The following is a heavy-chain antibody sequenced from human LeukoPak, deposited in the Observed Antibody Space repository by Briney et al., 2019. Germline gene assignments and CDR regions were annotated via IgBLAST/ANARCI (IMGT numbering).Heavy chain of an antibody. CDR2: IKSDGST. V-gene: IGHV3-74*01. D-gene: IGHD3-22*01. Sequence: GGSLRLSCAASGFTFSTYWMHWVRQAPGKGLVWVSRIKSDGSTNYADSVKGRFTISRDNAKNTVSLQMNSLRAEDTGVYYCARAPSEIGGYYPEYFRHWGQAPWSPSPQ. J-gene: IGHJ1*01. CDR1: GFTFSTYW. CDR3: ARAPSEIGGYYPEYFRH.